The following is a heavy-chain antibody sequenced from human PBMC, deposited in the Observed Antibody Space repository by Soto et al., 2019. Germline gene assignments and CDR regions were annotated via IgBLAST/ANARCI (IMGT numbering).Heavy chain of an antibody. Sequence: QVQLVQSGAEVKKPGASVKVSCKASGYTFTSYDISWVRQATGQGLEWMGWMNPNSGNTGFAQKFQGRVTMTRNTSIRTAYMERSSLRSEDTAVYYCARERAHYGMDVWGQGTTVTVSS. D-gene: IGHD6-25*01. CDR1: GYTFTSYD. J-gene: IGHJ6*02. CDR2: MNPNSGNT. V-gene: IGHV1-8*01. CDR3: ARERAHYGMDV.